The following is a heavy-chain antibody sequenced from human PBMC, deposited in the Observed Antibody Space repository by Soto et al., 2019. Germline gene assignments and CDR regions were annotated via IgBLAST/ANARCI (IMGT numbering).Heavy chain of an antibody. V-gene: IGHV3-33*06. CDR1: GFTFSNYG. D-gene: IGHD5-18*01. Sequence: VGSLRLSCAASGFTFSNYGMHWVRQAPGKGLEWVAVIWYDGSYKYYADSVKGRFTISRDNSRTTLHLQMNSLRAEDTAVYYCAKDEGRYTYGLRDCWGQGTLVTFSS. CDR2: IWYDGSYK. J-gene: IGHJ4*02. CDR3: AKDEGRYTYGLRDC.